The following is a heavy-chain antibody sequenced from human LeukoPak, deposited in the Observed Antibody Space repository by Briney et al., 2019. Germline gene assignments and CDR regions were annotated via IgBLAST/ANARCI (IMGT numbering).Heavy chain of an antibody. CDR1: GYSFTSYW. CDR3: ARQHKPDYYDSSGYQKYYFDY. D-gene: IGHD3-22*01. Sequence: NLGESLTISCKGSGYSFTSYWIGWGRQMPGKGQEWMGIIYPGDSDTRYSPSFQGQVTISADKSISTAYLQWSSLKASDTAMYYCARQHKPDYYDSSGYQKYYFDYWGQGTLVTVSS. J-gene: IGHJ4*02. CDR2: IYPGDSDT. V-gene: IGHV5-51*01.